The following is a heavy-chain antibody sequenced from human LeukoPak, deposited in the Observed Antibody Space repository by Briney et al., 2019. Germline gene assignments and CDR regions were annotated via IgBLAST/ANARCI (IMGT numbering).Heavy chain of an antibody. V-gene: IGHV3-23*01. Sequence: GGSLRLSCAGSGFTFSSYAMSWVRQAPGKGLEWVSAISGSGGDRYYADSVKGRFTISRDNSKNTVYLQMNSLKTEDTAVYYCTLVSGSYSYWGQGTLVTVSS. CDR1: GFTFSSYA. D-gene: IGHD1-26*01. CDR2: ISGSGGDR. J-gene: IGHJ4*02. CDR3: TLVSGSYSY.